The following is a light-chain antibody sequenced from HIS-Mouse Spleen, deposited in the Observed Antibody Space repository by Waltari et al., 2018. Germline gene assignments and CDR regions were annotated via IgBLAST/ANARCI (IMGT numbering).Light chain of an antibody. J-gene: IGLJ2*01. V-gene: IGLV2-14*03. CDR1: RSDVGGYNY. CDR2: DVS. Sequence: QSALTQPASVSGSPGQSITLSCTGTRSDVGGYNYVSCYQQHPGKAPKLMIYDVSNRPSGVSNRFSGSKSGNTASLTISGLQAEDEADYYCSSYTSSSFNVVFGGGTKLTVL. CDR3: SSYTSSSFNVV.